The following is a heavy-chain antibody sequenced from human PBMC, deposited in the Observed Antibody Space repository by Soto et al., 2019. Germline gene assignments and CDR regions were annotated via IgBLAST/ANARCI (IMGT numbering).Heavy chain of an antibody. D-gene: IGHD6-13*01. CDR3: AGAAFGRSTWYDY. CDR1: GFTFSSYW. Sequence: PGGSLRLSCAASGFTFSSYWMHWVRQAPGKGLVWVSRINGDGSSTSYADSVKGRFTISRDNAENTLFLQMNSLRAEDTAIYYCAGAAFGRSTWYDYWGQGTLVTVYS. CDR2: INGDGSST. J-gene: IGHJ4*02. V-gene: IGHV3-74*01.